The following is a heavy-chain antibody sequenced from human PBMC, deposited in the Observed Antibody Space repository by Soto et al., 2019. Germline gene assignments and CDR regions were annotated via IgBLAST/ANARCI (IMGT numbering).Heavy chain of an antibody. Sequence: PWGSLRLSCAASGFTFSSYWMTWVRQDPGKGLEWVANIKEDGSAKYYVDSVKGRFTISRDNAKNSLYLQMNSLRAEDTAVYYCARNGQLHAFDIWGQETMVTVSS. CDR3: ARNGQLHAFDI. J-gene: IGHJ3*02. CDR1: GFTFSSYW. CDR2: IKEDGSAK. D-gene: IGHD2-2*01. V-gene: IGHV3-7*01.